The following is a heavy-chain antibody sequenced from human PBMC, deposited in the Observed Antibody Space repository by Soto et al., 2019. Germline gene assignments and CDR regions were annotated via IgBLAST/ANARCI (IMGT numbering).Heavy chain of an antibody. Sequence: QVQLVQSGAEVKKPGSSVKVSCRASGGSFTDHGISWLRQAPGQGLEWIGGFTPKFGTANYAPKFKGRVSITADETKPTAQGTLSRLRPEDTAVYFCARGVVSVFEQWYCDLWGRDTLITFPS. CDR2: FTPKFGTA. V-gene: IGHV1-69*01. J-gene: IGHJ2*01. CDR3: ARGVVSVFEQWYCDL. D-gene: IGHD6-13*01. CDR1: GGSFTDHG.